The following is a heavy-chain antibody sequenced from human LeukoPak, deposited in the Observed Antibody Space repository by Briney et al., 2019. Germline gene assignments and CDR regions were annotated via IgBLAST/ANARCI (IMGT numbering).Heavy chain of an antibody. J-gene: IGHJ4*02. V-gene: IGHV1-3*04. Sequence: GASVKVSRKASGYTFTNYALHWVRQAPGQRLEWMGWINTGNGNTKYSQKFQGRVTITRATSASTAYMELSSLRSEDTAVYYCARVGYSGYDSRPVFNYWGQGTLVTVSS. CDR3: ARVGYSGYDSRPVFNY. CDR1: GYTFTNYA. CDR2: INTGNGNT. D-gene: IGHD5-12*01.